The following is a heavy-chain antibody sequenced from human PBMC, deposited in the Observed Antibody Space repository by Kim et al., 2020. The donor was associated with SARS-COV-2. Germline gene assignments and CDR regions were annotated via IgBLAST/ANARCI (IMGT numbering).Heavy chain of an antibody. CDR3: AREEDYDSSGYWGY. CDR2: IKQDGSEK. Sequence: GGSLRLSCAASGFTFSSYWMSWVRQAPGKGLEWVANIKQDGSEKYYVDSVKGRFTISRDNAKNSLYLQMNSLRAEDTAVYYCAREEDYDSSGYWGYWGQGTLVTVSS. CDR1: GFTFSSYW. V-gene: IGHV3-7*01. J-gene: IGHJ4*02. D-gene: IGHD3-22*01.